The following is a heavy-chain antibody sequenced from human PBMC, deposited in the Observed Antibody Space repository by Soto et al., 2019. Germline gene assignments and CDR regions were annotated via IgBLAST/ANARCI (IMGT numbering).Heavy chain of an antibody. CDR2: ISAYNGNT. V-gene: IGHV1-18*01. D-gene: IGHD2-15*01. CDR1: GYTFTSYV. CDR3: ARDYPHCSGGSCYSIPYYFDY. Sequence: ASVKVSCKASGYTFTSYVISWVRQAPGQGLEWMGWISAYNGNTNYAQKLQGRVTMTTDTSTSTAYMELRSLRSDDTAVYYCARDYPHCSGGSCYSIPYYFDYWGQGTLVTVSS. J-gene: IGHJ4*02.